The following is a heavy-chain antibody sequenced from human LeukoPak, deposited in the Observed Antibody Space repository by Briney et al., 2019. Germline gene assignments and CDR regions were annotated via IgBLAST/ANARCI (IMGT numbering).Heavy chain of an antibody. Sequence: GSLRLSCAASGLTVSSNYMSWVRQAPGKGLEWVSVIYSGGSTYYADSVKGRFTISRDNSKNTLYLQMNSLRAEDTAVYYCARDRGRLWLGAFDYWGQGTLVTVSS. V-gene: IGHV3-66*02. CDR3: ARDRGRLWLGAFDY. CDR1: GLTVSSNY. D-gene: IGHD3-10*01. CDR2: IYSGGST. J-gene: IGHJ4*02.